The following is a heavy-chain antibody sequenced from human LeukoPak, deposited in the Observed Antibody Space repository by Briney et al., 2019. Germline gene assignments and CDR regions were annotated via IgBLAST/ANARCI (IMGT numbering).Heavy chain of an antibody. D-gene: IGHD6-19*01. CDR1: GGSVTSGSYY. Sequence: PSETLSLTCSVSGGSVTSGSYYWSWLRQPAGKGLEWIGRIYTSGSTNYNPSLKSRVIMSIDTSKDQFSLRLSSVTAADTAIYYCARSPIGAVAGYFDYWGQGTLVTVFS. V-gene: IGHV4-61*02. J-gene: IGHJ4*02. CDR2: IYTSGST. CDR3: ARSPIGAVAGYFDY.